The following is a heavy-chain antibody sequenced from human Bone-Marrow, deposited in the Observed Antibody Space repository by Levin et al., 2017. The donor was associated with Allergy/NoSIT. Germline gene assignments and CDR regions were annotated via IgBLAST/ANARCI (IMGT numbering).Heavy chain of an antibody. J-gene: IGHJ4*02. CDR2: LYFTAST. V-gene: IGHV4-39*01. Sequence: SETLSLTCTVSGGSIRIHDFYWGWIRQSPGKGLEWIGSLYFTASTYYNPSFKSRVTVSVDTSKNQFSLKLNSVTAADTAVYYCARHRQRVIQGAEDDFWGQGILVSVSS. D-gene: IGHD2-21*01. CDR3: ARHRQRVIQGAEDDF. CDR1: GGSIRIHDFY.